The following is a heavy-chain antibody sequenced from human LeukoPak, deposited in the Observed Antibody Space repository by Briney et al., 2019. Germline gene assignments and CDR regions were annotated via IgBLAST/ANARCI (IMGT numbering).Heavy chain of an antibody. D-gene: IGHD6-19*01. J-gene: IGHJ6*02. Sequence: SQTLSLTCTVSGGSISSGGYYWSWIRQHPGKGLEWIGYIYYSGSTNYNPSLKSRVTISVDTSKNQFSLKLSSVTAADTAVYYCARWDSSGWYYYYYGMDVWGQGTTVTVSS. CDR1: GGSISSGGYY. CDR2: IYYSGST. V-gene: IGHV4-31*03. CDR3: ARWDSSGWYYYYYGMDV.